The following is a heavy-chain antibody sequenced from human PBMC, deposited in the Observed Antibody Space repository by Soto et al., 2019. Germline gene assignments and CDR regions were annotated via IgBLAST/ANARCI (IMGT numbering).Heavy chain of an antibody. D-gene: IGHD3-9*01. CDR1: GGSISSSSYY. V-gene: IGHV4-39*01. CDR3: ARPVWNFDWLLNLNSYNWFDP. J-gene: IGHJ5*02. CDR2: IYYSGST. Sequence: QLLESGPGLVKPSETLSLTCTVSGGSISSSSYYWGWIRQPPGKGLEWIGSIYYSGSTYYNPSLKSRVTISVDTSKNQFSLKLSSVTAADTAVYYCARPVWNFDWLLNLNSYNWFDPWGQGTLVTVSS.